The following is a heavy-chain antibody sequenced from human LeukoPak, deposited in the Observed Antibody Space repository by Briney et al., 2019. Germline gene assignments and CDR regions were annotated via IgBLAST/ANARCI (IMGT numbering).Heavy chain of an antibody. CDR2: IHNSGTT. CDR3: ARRYYYNLGSFPFDF. J-gene: IGHJ4*02. D-gene: IGHD3-10*01. CDR1: GGPFSGYF. V-gene: IGHV4-34*01. Sequence: PSETLSLTCAVSGGPFSGYFWSWIRQSSGRGLEWIGEIHNSGTTNYNPSLNSRVTISEDTSKNQFYLNLSSVTAADTAVYYCARRYYYNLGSFPFDFWGQGTLVTVSS.